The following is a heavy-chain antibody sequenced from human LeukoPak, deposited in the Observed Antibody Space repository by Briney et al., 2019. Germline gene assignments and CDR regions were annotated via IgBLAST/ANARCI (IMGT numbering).Heavy chain of an antibody. CDR2: ISGSGGST. D-gene: IGHD3-3*01. CDR3: AKDQFWSGYYYGMDV. J-gene: IGHJ6*02. CDR1: GFTFSSYA. V-gene: IGHV3-23*01. Sequence: PGGSLRLSCAASGFTFSSYAMSWVRQAPGKGLEWVSAISGSGGSTYYADSVKGRFTISRDNSKSTLYLQMNSLRAEDTAVYYCAKDQFWSGYYYGMDVWGQGTTVTVSS.